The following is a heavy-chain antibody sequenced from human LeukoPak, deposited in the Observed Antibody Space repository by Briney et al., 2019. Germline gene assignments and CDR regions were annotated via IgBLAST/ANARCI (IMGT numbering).Heavy chain of an antibody. CDR2: IYYSGST. V-gene: IGHV4-59*01. D-gene: IGHD6-13*01. CDR3: ARVGSGWYHFDY. CDR1: GGSISSYY. Sequence: SETLSLTCTVSGGSISSYYWSWIRQPPGKGLEWIGYIYYSGSTDYNPSLKSRVTLSPDTSKNQFSLNLSPVTAADTAVYYCARVGSGWYHFDYWGQGTLVTVSS. J-gene: IGHJ4*02.